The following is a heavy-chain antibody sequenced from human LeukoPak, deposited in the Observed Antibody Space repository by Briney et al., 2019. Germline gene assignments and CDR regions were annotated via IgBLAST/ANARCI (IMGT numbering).Heavy chain of an antibody. CDR1: GGSISSYY. D-gene: IGHD5-18*01. CDR2: IYYSGST. J-gene: IGHJ4*02. V-gene: IGHV4-59*01. CDR3: ARAYSDSYGSPAFDY. Sequence: SETLSLTCTVSGGSISSYYWSWIRQPPGKGLEWIGYIYYSGSTNYNPSLKSRVTISVDTSKNQFSLKLSSVTAADTAVYYCARAYSDSYGSPAFDYWGQGTLVTVSS.